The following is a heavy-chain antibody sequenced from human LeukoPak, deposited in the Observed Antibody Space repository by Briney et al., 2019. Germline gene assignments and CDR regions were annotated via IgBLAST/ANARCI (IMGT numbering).Heavy chain of an antibody. D-gene: IGHD6-19*01. J-gene: IGHJ4*02. Sequence: SETLSLTCTVSGDSMTDFDWSWIRQPAGKGLEWIGQVFTSGSATYNSSLKSRLTISLDKSNNQVSLKLISVTAADSAVYYCARHSPSGWYYFDSWGQGALVIVSS. CDR3: ARHSPSGWYYFDS. V-gene: IGHV4-4*07. CDR1: GDSMTDFD. CDR2: VFTSGSA.